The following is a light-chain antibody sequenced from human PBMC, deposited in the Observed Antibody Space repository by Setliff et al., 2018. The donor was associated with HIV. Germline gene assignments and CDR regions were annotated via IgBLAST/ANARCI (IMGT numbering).Light chain of an antibody. CDR2: EVR. CDR3: SSYASSNTFDV. CDR1: SSDVGGYNY. Sequence: QSVLTQPASVSGSPGQSITISCTGTSSDVGGYNYVSWYQQHPGKAPKLIIYEVRNRPSGVSNRFSGSKSGNTASLTISGLQAEDEGDYYCSSYASSNTFDVFGTGTKVTVL. V-gene: IGLV2-14*01. J-gene: IGLJ1*01.